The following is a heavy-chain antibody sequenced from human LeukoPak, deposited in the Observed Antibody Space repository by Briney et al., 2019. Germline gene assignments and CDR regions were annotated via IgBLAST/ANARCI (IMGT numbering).Heavy chain of an antibody. Sequence: GGSLRLSCTASGFTFSSYEMNWVRQAPGKGLEWVSHISSSGTIIYYADSVKGRFTISRDNAKNSLYLQMNSLRAEDTAVYYCARDFGSTTVAPDYFDYWGQGTLVTVSS. CDR1: GFTFSSYE. V-gene: IGHV3-48*03. CDR2: ISSSGTII. D-gene: IGHD4-17*01. J-gene: IGHJ4*02. CDR3: ARDFGSTTVAPDYFDY.